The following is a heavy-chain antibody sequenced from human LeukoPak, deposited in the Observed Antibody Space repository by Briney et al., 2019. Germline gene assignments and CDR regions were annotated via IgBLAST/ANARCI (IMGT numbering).Heavy chain of an antibody. CDR1: GFTFSSYS. CDR3: ASEKRGYSYGREDY. CDR2: ISSSSSYI. V-gene: IGHV3-21*01. D-gene: IGHD5-18*01. J-gene: IGHJ4*02. Sequence: GGSLRLSCAASGFTFSSYSMNWVRQAPGKRLEWVSSISSSSSYIYYADSVKGRFTISRDNAKNSLYLQMNSLRAEDTAVYYCASEKRGYSYGREDYWGQGTLVTVSS.